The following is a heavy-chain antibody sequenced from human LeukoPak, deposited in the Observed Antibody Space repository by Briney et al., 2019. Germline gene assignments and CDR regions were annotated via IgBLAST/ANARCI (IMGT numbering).Heavy chain of an antibody. CDR2: ISWNSGSL. CDR3: AKGCSSTSCPDGHYYGMDV. Sequence: PGGSLRLSCAASGFTFDDYAMHWVRQAPGKGLEWVSDISWNSGSLGYADSVKGRFTISRDNAKSSLYLEMNSLRAEDTALYYCAKGCSSTSCPDGHYYGMDVWGQGTTVIVSS. J-gene: IGHJ6*02. CDR1: GFTFDDYA. V-gene: IGHV3-9*01. D-gene: IGHD2-2*01.